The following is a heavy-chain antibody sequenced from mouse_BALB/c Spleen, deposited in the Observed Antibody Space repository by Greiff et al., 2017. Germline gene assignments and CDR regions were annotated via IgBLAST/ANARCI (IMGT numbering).Heavy chain of an antibody. D-gene: IGHD1-2*01. Sequence: DVHLVESGGGLVQPKGSLKLSCAASGFTFNTYAMNWVRQAPGKGLEWVARIRSKSNNYATYYADSVKDRFTISRDDSQSMLYLQMNNLKTEDTAMYYCVRDPNSLLRGLDYWGQGTTLTVSS. J-gene: IGHJ2*01. CDR2: IRSKSNNYAT. V-gene: IGHV10-1*02. CDR3: VRDPNSLLRGLDY. CDR1: GFTFNTYA.